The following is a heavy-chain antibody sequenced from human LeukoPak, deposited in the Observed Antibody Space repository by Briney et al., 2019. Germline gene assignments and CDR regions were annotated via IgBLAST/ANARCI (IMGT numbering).Heavy chain of an antibody. D-gene: IGHD2-2*01. Sequence: SETLSLTCTVSGYSISSGYYWSWIRQPPGQGLEWIGEINHSGSTNYNPSLKSRVTISVDTSKNQFSLKLSSVTAADTAVYYCARHVRYCSSTSCPRGFQHWGQGTLVTVSS. J-gene: IGHJ1*01. CDR2: INHSGST. V-gene: IGHV4-34*01. CDR1: GYSISSGYY. CDR3: ARHVRYCSSTSCPRGFQH.